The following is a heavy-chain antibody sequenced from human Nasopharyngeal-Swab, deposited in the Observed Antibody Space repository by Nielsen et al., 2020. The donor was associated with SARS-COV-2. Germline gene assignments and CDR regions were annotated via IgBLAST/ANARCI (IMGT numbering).Heavy chain of an antibody. Sequence: GESLKISCAASGFTFSNAWMSWVRQAPGKGLEWVGRIKSKTDGGTTDYAAPVKGRFTISRDDSKNTLYLQMNSLKTEDTAVYYCARDDGYDLLDYWGQGTLVTVSS. CDR2: IKSKTDGGTT. CDR3: ARDDGYDLLDY. J-gene: IGHJ4*02. CDR1: GFTFSNAW. V-gene: IGHV3-15*01. D-gene: IGHD5-12*01.